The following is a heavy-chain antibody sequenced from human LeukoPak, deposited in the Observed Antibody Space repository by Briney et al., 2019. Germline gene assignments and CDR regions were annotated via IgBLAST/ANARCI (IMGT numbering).Heavy chain of an antibody. CDR2: ISSSSGTTT. J-gene: IGHJ4*02. CDR3: ARVRGSYSVDY. CDR1: GFTFSDYY. Sequence: GGSLRLSCAASGFTFSDYYMSWIRQAPGKGLEWVPYISSSSGTTTHYADSVKGRFTISRDNAKNSLHLQMNSLRAEDTAVYYCARVRGSYSVDYWGQGTLVTVSS. V-gene: IGHV3-11*04. D-gene: IGHD1-26*01.